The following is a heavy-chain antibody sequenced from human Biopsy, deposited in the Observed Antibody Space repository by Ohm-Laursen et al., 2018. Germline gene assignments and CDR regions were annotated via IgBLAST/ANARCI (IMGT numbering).Heavy chain of an antibody. CDR3: ARGSNEYGGLYFPH. Sequence: GTLSLTCPVSGGSFTGHYWTWIRQPPGKGLEWIGHISHTGYTSYKSSLKSRVTISLDTSRKHFFLRLTPLAAADTAVYYCARGSNEYGGLYFPHWGQGTLVTVSS. CDR1: GGSFTGHY. D-gene: IGHD4-23*01. V-gene: IGHV4-59*11. J-gene: IGHJ1*01. CDR2: ISHTGYT.